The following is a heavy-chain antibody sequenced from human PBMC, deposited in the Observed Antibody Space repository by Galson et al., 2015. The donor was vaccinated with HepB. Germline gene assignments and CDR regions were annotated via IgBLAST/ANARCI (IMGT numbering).Heavy chain of an antibody. J-gene: IGHJ4*02. Sequence: SLRLSCAASGFIFSSYDMNWVRQAPGKGLEWLSYISSTSSTICYADSVKGRFTISRNNAKSSLYLQINSLRAEDTAVYYCVRDEDGLWGQGTLVTVSS. CDR1: GFIFSSYD. CDR3: VRDEDGL. V-gene: IGHV3-48*01. CDR2: ISSTSSTI.